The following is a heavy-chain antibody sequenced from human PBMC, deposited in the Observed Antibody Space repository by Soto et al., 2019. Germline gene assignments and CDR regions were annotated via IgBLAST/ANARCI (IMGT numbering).Heavy chain of an antibody. Sequence: GGSLRLSCAASGFIFRDWFMSWIRQAPGKGLEWISYISKDSGRATRYADSVKGRFTISRDNAKNSLYLQMNSLRADDTAVYYCARGNYGWYLGDFDYWGQGTLVTVSS. CDR2: ISKDSGRAT. D-gene: IGHD6-19*01. CDR3: ARGNYGWYLGDFDY. J-gene: IGHJ4*02. CDR1: GFIFRDWF. V-gene: IGHV3-11*01.